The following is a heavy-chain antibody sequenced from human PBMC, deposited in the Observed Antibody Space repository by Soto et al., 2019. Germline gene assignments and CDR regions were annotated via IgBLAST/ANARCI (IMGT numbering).Heavy chain of an antibody. V-gene: IGHV1-2*02. CDR3: ARGKYYYGSGSPKNWFDP. Sequence: RASVKVSCKASGYTFTGYYMHWVRQAPGQGLEWMGWINPNSGGTNYAQKFQGRVTMTRDTSISTAYMELSRLRSDDTAVYYCARGKYYYGSGSPKNWFDPWGQGTLVTVSS. CDR2: INPNSGGT. CDR1: GYTFTGYY. D-gene: IGHD3-10*01. J-gene: IGHJ5*02.